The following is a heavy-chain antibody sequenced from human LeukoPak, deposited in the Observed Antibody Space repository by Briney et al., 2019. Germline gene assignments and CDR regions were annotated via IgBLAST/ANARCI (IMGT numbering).Heavy chain of an antibody. Sequence: SETLSLTCTVSGGSISNSAYYWSWIRQHPGKGLECIGYIYYSGSTYYNPSFKSRLTMSVDTSKNQFSLKLSSVTAADTAVYYCAMVGNTFYYYMDVWGRGTTVTVS. CDR2: IYYSGST. D-gene: IGHD3-16*01. J-gene: IGHJ6*03. CDR1: GGSISNSAYY. V-gene: IGHV4-31*03. CDR3: AMVGNTFYYYMDV.